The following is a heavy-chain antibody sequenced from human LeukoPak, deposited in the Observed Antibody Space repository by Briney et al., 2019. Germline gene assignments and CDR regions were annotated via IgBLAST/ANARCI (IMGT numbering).Heavy chain of an antibody. J-gene: IGHJ4*02. CDR3: ASGAEWLGLAFDY. V-gene: IGHV4-34*01. Sequence: SETLSLTCAVYGGSFSGYYWSWIRQPPGKGLEWIGYIYHSGSTYYNPSLKSRVTISVDRSKNQFSLKLSSVTAADTAVYYCASGAEWLGLAFDYWGQGTLVTVSS. CDR2: IYHSGST. CDR1: GGSFSGYY. D-gene: IGHD3-9*01.